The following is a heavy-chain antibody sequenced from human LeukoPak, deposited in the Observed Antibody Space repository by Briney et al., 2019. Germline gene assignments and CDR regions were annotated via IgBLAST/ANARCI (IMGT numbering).Heavy chain of an antibody. CDR2: ISSSSCYI. J-gene: IGHJ6*04. V-gene: IGHV3-21*01. CDR3: ARVWEYCSGGSCYENYYGMDV. D-gene: IGHD2-15*01. Sequence: GGSLRLSGAASGFTFSSYSMNWVRQAPGKGLEWVSSISSSSCYIYYADSVEGRFTISRDNAKNSLYLQMNSLRAEDTAVYYCARVWEYCSGGSCYENYYGMDVWGKGTTVTVSS. CDR1: GFTFSSYS.